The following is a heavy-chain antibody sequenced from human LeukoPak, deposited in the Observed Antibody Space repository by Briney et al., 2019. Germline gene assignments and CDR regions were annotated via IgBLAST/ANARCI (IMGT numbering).Heavy chain of an antibody. V-gene: IGHV5-51*01. CDR2: IYPGDSGT. D-gene: IGHD6-19*01. Sequence: HGESLKISCKGSGYSFTSYWIGWVRQMPGKGLEWMGIIYPGDSGTRYSPSFQGQVTISADKSISTAYLQWSSLKASDTAMYYCATHQQWPLYNWFDPWGQGTLVTVSS. CDR1: GYSFTSYW. CDR3: ATHQQWPLYNWFDP. J-gene: IGHJ5*02.